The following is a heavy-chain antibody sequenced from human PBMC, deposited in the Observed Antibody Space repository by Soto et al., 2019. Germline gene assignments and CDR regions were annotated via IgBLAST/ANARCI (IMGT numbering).Heavy chain of an antibody. D-gene: IGHD3-10*01. CDR3: ARGGRDGMDV. Sequence: QVQLVQSGAEVKKPGASVKVSCKASGFTFTTYGFTWVRQAPGQGLEWMGWISAYNGNTNYAQKFQGRVTMTTDTSTSTVYLELRSLTSDDAAVYYCARGGRDGMDVWGQGTTVTLSS. V-gene: IGHV1-18*01. CDR1: GFTFTTYG. CDR2: ISAYNGNT. J-gene: IGHJ6*02.